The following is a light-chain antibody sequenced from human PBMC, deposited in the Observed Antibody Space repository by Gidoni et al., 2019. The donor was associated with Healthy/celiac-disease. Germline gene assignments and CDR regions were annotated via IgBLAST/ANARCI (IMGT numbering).Light chain of an antibody. CDR1: QSISSY. J-gene: IGKJ5*01. V-gene: IGKV1-39*01. CDR3: QQSYSTPPVT. CDR2: AAS. Sequence: IQMTRSPSSLSASVGDRVTITCRASQSISSYLNWYQQKPGKAPKLLIYAASSLQSGVPSRFSGSGSGTDFTLTISRLQPEDFATYYCQQSYSTPPVTFGQGTRLEIK.